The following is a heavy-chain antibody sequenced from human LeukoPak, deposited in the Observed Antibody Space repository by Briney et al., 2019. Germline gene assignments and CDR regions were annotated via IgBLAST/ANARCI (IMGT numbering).Heavy chain of an antibody. CDR1: GYTFTSYG. D-gene: IGHD6-19*01. CDR2: ISGYNGNT. CDR3: ARGEGIAVAATGEYYFDY. Sequence: ASVKVSCKASGYTFTSYGVSWVRQAPGQGLEWMGWISGYNGNTNYAQKLQGRVTMTTDTSTSTAYMELRSLRSDDTAVYYCARGEGIAVAATGEYYFDYWGQGTLVTVSS. V-gene: IGHV1-18*01. J-gene: IGHJ4*02.